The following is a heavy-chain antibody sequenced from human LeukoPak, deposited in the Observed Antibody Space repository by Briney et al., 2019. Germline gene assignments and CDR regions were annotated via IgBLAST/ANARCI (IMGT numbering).Heavy chain of an antibody. V-gene: IGHV3-23*01. D-gene: IGHD3-22*01. CDR3: AKRGYDTSGYYGYFDY. Sequence: PGGSLRLSCAASGFTFSSYTMNWVRQAPGKGLEWVSVISGSGGSTYNADSVQGRFTISRDNSKNTLFLQMNSLRAEDTAVYYCAKRGYDTSGYYGYFDYWAQGTLVTVSS. CDR2: ISGSGGST. J-gene: IGHJ4*02. CDR1: GFTFSSYT.